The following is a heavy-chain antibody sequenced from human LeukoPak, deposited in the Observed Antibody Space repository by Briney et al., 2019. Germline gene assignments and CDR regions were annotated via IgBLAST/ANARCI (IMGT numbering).Heavy chain of an antibody. J-gene: IGHJ4*02. CDR2: VSGGGGST. V-gene: IGHV3-23*01. D-gene: IGHD6-6*01. CDR3: AKDLRSSSSRGVFDS. Sequence: PGGSLRLSGAASEFTFGSYAMNWVRQAPGKGLEWVSAVSGGGGSTYHADSVKGRFTISRDNSRNTVNLQMNSLTVEDTAVYYCAKDLRSSSSRGVFDSWGQGTLVTVSS. CDR1: EFTFGSYA.